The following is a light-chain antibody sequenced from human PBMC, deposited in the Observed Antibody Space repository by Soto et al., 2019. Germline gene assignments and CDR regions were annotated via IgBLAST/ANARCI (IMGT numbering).Light chain of an antibody. Sequence: EIVMTQSPATLSVSLGERATLSCRASQSVSSNLAWYQQKPGQAPRLLIYGASTRATGIPARFSGSGSGTELTLTISSLQSEDFAVYYCQQYNNWPPWTFGQGTKVEIK. CDR1: QSVSSN. V-gene: IGKV3-15*01. CDR3: QQYNNWPPWT. J-gene: IGKJ1*01. CDR2: GAS.